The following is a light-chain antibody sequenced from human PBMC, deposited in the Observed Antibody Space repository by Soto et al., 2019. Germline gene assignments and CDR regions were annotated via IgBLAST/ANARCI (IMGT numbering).Light chain of an antibody. CDR3: QQRSNWPSIT. Sequence: EIVLTESPATLSXXPGERANLSCRASQSVSSYLAWYQQKPGQAPRLLIYDASNRATGIPARFSGSGSGTDFTLTISSLEPEDFAVYYCQQRSNWPSITFGQGTRLAIK. J-gene: IGKJ5*01. V-gene: IGKV3-11*01. CDR1: QSVSSY. CDR2: DAS.